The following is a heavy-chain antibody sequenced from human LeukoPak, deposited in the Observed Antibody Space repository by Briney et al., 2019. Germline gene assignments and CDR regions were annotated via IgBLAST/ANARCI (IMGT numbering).Heavy chain of an antibody. J-gene: IGHJ4*02. Sequence: PGGSLRLSCAASGFTVSNKYMSWVRQTPGKGLQWVAPIYSSGDAYTPDSVKGRFTISRDDSENTLYLQMDSLRAEDTAVYYCATGYYFGSGSYGYLDYWGQGTLVTVSS. D-gene: IGHD3-10*01. V-gene: IGHV3-53*01. CDR1: GFTVSNKY. CDR3: ATGYYFGSGSYGYLDY. CDR2: IYSSGDA.